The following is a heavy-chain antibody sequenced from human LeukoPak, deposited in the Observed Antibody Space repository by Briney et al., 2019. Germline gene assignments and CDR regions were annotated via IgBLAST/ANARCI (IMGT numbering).Heavy chain of an antibody. CDR1: GGSISSGGYY. V-gene: IGHV4-31*03. J-gene: IGHJ4*02. Sequence: SQTLSLTCTVSGGSISSGGYYWSWIRQHPGKGLEWIGYIYYSGSTYYNPSLKSRVTISVDTSKNQFSLRLNSVTAADTAVYYCARDQADNYGIFFDYWGQGTLVTVSS. CDR2: IYYSGST. D-gene: IGHD5-24*01. CDR3: ARDQADNYGIFFDY.